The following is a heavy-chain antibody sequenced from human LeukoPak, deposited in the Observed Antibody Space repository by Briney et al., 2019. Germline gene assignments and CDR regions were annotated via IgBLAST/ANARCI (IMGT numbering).Heavy chain of an antibody. J-gene: IGHJ4*02. D-gene: IGHD3-16*01. CDR1: GSTFSNYN. V-gene: IGHV3-21*01. CDR2: ISSSGTYI. CDR3: ARDGPLRINRFDY. Sequence: PGGSLRLSCAASGSTFSNYNMNWVRQAPGKGPEWVSSISSSGTYIYYTDSVKGRFTISRDNAKNSLYLQMNSLSAEDTAVYYCARDGPLRINRFDYWGQGILVTVSS.